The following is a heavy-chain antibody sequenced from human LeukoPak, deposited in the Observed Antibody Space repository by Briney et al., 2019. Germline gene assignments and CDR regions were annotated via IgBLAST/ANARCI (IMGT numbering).Heavy chain of an antibody. CDR2: IYTTGST. J-gene: IGHJ4*02. CDR1: GGSITSYY. Sequence: PSETLSLTCTVSGGSITSYYWSWIRQPPGKELEWIGRIYTTGSTDYNPSLKSRVTMSVDTSKNQFSLKLSSVTAADTAVYYCARGPPPDFDCWGQGTLVTVSS. V-gene: IGHV4-4*07. CDR3: ARGPPPDFDC.